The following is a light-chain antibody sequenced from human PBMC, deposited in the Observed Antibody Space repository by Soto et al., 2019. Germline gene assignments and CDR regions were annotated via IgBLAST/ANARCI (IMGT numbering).Light chain of an antibody. V-gene: IGKV1-5*01. J-gene: IGKJ1*01. Sequence: DIQMTQSPSTLSASLGDRVTITCRASQSISSWLAWYQQKPGKAPKLLIYDASSLESGVPSRFSGSGSGTEFTLTISSLQPDDFAPYSCQQYNSYSVTFGQGTKVEIK. CDR3: QQYNSYSVT. CDR1: QSISSW. CDR2: DAS.